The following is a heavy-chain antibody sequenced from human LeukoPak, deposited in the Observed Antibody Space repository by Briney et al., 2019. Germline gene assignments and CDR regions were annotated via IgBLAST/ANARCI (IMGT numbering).Heavy chain of an antibody. CDR3: ARDKVVGATHFDY. D-gene: IGHD1-26*01. Sequence: GGSLRLSCAASGFTFDDYAMHWVRQAPGKGLEWVSGISWNSGSIGYADSVKGRFTISRDNAKNSLYLQMNSLRAEDTAVYYCARDKVVGATHFDYWGQGTLVTVSS. V-gene: IGHV3-9*01. J-gene: IGHJ4*02. CDR1: GFTFDDYA. CDR2: ISWNSGSI.